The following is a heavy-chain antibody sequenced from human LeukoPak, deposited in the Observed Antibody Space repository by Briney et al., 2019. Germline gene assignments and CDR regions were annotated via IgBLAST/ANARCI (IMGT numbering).Heavy chain of an antibody. CDR2: IIPIFGTA. V-gene: IGHV1-69*13. Sequence: SVKVSGKASGGTFSSYAISWVRQAPGQGLEWMGGIIPIFGTANYAQKFQGRVTITADESTSTAYMELSSLRSEDTAVYYCARDRGYSSGWYSYYFDYWGQGTLVTVSS. CDR1: GGTFSSYA. D-gene: IGHD6-19*01. J-gene: IGHJ4*02. CDR3: ARDRGYSSGWYSYYFDY.